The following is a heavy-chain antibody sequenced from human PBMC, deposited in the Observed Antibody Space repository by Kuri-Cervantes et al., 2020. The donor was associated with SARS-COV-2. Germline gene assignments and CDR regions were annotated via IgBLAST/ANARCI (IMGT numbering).Heavy chain of an antibody. CDR1: GYIFTTYD. J-gene: IGHJ4*02. V-gene: IGHV1-8*01. D-gene: IGHD6-13*01. CDR3: ARDNIAAAGQTDY. CDR2: MNPNSGNT. Sequence: ASVKVSCKASGYIFTTYDINWVRQAPGQGLEWMGWMNPNSGNTGYAQKFQGRVTMTRNISANTAYMELSGLSSEDTAVYYCARDNIAAAGQTDYWGQGTLVTVSS.